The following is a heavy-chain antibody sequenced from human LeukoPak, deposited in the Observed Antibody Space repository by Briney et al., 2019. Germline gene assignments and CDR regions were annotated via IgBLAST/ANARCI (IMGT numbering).Heavy chain of an antibody. J-gene: IGHJ4*02. CDR1: GYSISSGYY. CDR2: IYHSGST. Sequence: PSETLSLTCTVSGYSISSGYYWGWIRQPPGKGLEWIGSIYHSGSTYYNPSLKSRVTISVDTSKNQFSLKLRSVTAADTAVYYCARGYYDSSGYCLDYWGQGTLVTVSS. CDR3: ARGYYDSSGYCLDY. V-gene: IGHV4-38-2*02. D-gene: IGHD3-22*01.